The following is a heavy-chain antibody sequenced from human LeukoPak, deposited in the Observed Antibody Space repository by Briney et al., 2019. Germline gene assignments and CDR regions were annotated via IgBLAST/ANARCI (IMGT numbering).Heavy chain of an antibody. J-gene: IGHJ5*02. CDR2: IYSSGST. D-gene: IGHD6-19*01. V-gene: IGHV4-59*12. CDR1: GASINSYY. CDR3: ARGRRDRWLVRTFRWFDP. Sequence: PSETLSLTCTVSGASINSYYWSWIRQPPGKGLEWIGYIYSSGSTNYNPSLKSRVTISVDTSKNQFSLKLSSVTAADTAVYYCARGRRDRWLVRTFRWFDPWGQGTLVTVSS.